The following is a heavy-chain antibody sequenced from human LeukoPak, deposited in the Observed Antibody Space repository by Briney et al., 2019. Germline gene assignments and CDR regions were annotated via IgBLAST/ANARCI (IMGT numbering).Heavy chain of an antibody. CDR1: RFTFSSYA. CDR3: AKHRTFYCDSGGYFYFDY. J-gene: IGHJ4*02. V-gene: IGHV3-23*01. Sequence: PGGSLRLSCAASRFTFSSYAMSWVRQAPGKGLEWVSAISGSGGTTYNADSVKGRFTISRDNSKNMLYLQMSSLRAEDTAVYYCAKHRTFYCDSGGYFYFDYWGQGTLVAVSS. CDR2: ISGSGGTT. D-gene: IGHD3-22*01.